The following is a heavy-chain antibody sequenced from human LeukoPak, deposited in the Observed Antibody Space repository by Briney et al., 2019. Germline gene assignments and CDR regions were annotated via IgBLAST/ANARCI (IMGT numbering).Heavy chain of an antibody. Sequence: SETLSLTCTVSGASITSSYWSWIRQPPGRGLEWICCVYYSGNTNYNPSLKSRVTLSVDMSKNQFSLKLNSVTAADTAIYYCARGYYDSRGYSNAFDIWGQGTMVTVSS. CDR3: ARGYYDSRGYSNAFDI. D-gene: IGHD3-22*01. V-gene: IGHV4-59*01. CDR1: GASITSSY. CDR2: VYYSGNT. J-gene: IGHJ3*02.